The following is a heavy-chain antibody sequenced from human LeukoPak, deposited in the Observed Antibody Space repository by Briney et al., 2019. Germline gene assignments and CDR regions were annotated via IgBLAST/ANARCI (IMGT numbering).Heavy chain of an antibody. D-gene: IGHD3-16*02. V-gene: IGHV3-23*01. Sequence: GGSPRLSCAASGFTFSSYAMSWVRQAPGKGLEWVSAISGSGGSTYYADSVKGRFTISRDNSKNTLYLQMNSLRAEDTAVYYCAKAIGMGSAGGFDYWGQGTLVTASS. CDR2: ISGSGGST. CDR1: GFTFSSYA. CDR3: AKAIGMGSAGGFDY. J-gene: IGHJ4*02.